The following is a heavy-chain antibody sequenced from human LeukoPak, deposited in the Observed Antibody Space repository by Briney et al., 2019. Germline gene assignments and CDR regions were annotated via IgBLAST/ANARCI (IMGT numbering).Heavy chain of an antibody. V-gene: IGHV3-23*01. CDR3: AKMIQLWLEVLYFDY. D-gene: IGHD5-18*01. Sequence: PGGSLRLSRAASGFTFSSYAMSWVRQAPGKGLEWVSAISGSGGSTYYADSVKGRFTISRDNSKNTLYLQMNSLRAEDTAVYYCAKMIQLWLEVLYFDYWGQGTLVTVSS. J-gene: IGHJ4*02. CDR2: ISGSGGST. CDR1: GFTFSSYA.